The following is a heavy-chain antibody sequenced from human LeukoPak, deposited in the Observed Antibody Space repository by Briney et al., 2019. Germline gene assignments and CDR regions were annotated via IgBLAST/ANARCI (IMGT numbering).Heavy chain of an antibody. CDR2: ITDSGEVT. J-gene: IGHJ4*02. CDR1: GFTFTTYA. Sequence: PGGSLRLSCAASGFTFTTYALSWVRQAPGKGLEWVSGITDSGEVTYYTDSVKGRFTISRDNSKNTLHLQMNSLRAEDTAVYYCANWDRVAAGIDYWGQGTLVTVSS. V-gene: IGHV3-23*01. D-gene: IGHD6-13*01. CDR3: ANWDRVAAGIDY.